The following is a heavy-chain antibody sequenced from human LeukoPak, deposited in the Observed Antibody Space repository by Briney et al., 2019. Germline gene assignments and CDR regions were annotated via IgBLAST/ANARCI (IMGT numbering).Heavy chain of an antibody. CDR1: GGTFSSYS. V-gene: IGHV1-69*05. CDR2: TIPIFETA. J-gene: IGHJ3*02. D-gene: IGHD4-17*01. Sequence: SVKVSCKAYGGTFSSYSISWVRQAPGQGPEWMGGTIPIFETANYAQRFQGRVTITTDESTRTAYMELSSLRSEDTAVYYCARDIGGSDYGDSRDAFDIWGQGTMVIVSS. CDR3: ARDIGGSDYGDSRDAFDI.